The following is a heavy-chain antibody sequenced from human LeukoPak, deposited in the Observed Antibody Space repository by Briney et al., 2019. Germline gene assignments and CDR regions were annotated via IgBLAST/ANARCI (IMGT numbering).Heavy chain of an antibody. Sequence: PGGSLRLSCAASGFTFSSYGMHWVRQAPGKGLEWVAFIRYDGSNKYYADSVKGRFTISRDNSKNTLYLQMNSLRSDDTAVYYCARDPSFFEHSSSWYGAFDIWGQGTMVTVSS. V-gene: IGHV3-30*02. CDR3: ARDPSFFEHSSSWYGAFDI. D-gene: IGHD6-13*01. CDR1: GFTFSSYG. J-gene: IGHJ3*02. CDR2: IRYDGSNK.